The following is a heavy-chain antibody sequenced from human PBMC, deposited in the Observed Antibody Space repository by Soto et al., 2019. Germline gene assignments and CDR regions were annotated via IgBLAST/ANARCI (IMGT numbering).Heavy chain of an antibody. V-gene: IGHV3-21*01. CDR3: ARASHIGVSDY. Sequence: LQLQESGPGLVKPSETLSLTCTVSGGSISSSSYYWGWIRQPPGKGLEWVSSISSSSSYIYYADSVKGRFTISRDNAKNSLYLQMNSLRAEDTAVYYCARASHIGVSDYWGQGTLVTVSS. J-gene: IGHJ4*02. CDR1: GGSISSSS. CDR2: ISSSSSYI.